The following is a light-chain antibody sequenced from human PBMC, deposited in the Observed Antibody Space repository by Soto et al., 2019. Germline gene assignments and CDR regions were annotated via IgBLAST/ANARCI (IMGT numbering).Light chain of an antibody. J-gene: IGKJ2*01. Sequence: DIVMTQSPDSLAVSLGERATINCKSSQSVLYSSNNKNYLAWYQQKPGQPPKLLIYWASTRESGVPDRFSGSGSGTDFTLTISSLQAEDVAVYYGQQYYSTPYTFGQGTKLKIK. V-gene: IGKV4-1*01. CDR1: QSVLYSSNNKNY. CDR2: WAS. CDR3: QQYYSTPYT.